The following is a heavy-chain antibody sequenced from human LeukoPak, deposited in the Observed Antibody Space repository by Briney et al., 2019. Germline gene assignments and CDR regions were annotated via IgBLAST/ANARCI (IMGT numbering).Heavy chain of an antibody. D-gene: IGHD3-10*01. Sequence: PSETLSLTCTVSGGSISSYYWSWIRQPPGKGLEWVGRIKSKTDGGTTDYAAPVKGRFTISRDDSKNTLYLQMNSLKTEDTAVYYCTTYYYGSGSYYDFDYWGQGTLVTVSS. CDR2: IKSKTDGGTT. V-gene: IGHV3-15*01. J-gene: IGHJ4*02. CDR1: GGSISSYY. CDR3: TTYYYGSGSYYDFDY.